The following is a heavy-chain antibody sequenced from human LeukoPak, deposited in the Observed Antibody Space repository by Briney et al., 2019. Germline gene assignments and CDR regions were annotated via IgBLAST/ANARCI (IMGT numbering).Heavy chain of an antibody. Sequence: ASVKVSCKASGYTFNANYIHWVRQAPGQGLEWMGIINPSGGSTSYAQKFQGRVTMTRDTSTSTVYMELSSLRSEDTAVYYCAREGVAFDIWGQGTMVTVSS. CDR1: GYTFNANY. CDR2: INPSGGST. V-gene: IGHV1-46*02. CDR3: AREGVAFDI. J-gene: IGHJ3*02.